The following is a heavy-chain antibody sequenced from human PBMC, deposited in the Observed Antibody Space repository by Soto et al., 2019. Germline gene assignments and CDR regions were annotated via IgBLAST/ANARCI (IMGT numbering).Heavy chain of an antibody. Sequence: QVQLVQSGAEVKKPGSSVKVSCKASGGTFSSYAISWVRQAPGQGLEWMGGIIPIFGTANYAQKFQDRVTITTDESTSTAYMELSSLRSEGTAVYYCARGSDCSGGSCYIGALGYGGQGTLVTVSS. D-gene: IGHD2-15*01. CDR3: ARGSDCSGGSCYIGALGY. V-gene: IGHV1-69*01. CDR2: IIPIFGTA. J-gene: IGHJ4*02. CDR1: GGTFSSYA.